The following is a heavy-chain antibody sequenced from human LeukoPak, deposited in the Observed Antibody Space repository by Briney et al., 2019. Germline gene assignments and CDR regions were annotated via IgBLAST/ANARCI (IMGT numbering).Heavy chain of an antibody. CDR2: ISAGNGNT. D-gene: IGHD3-3*01. CDR1: GYTFTSYA. J-gene: IGHJ4*02. CDR3: ARGNRNDFWSGKNQRGRFDY. Sequence: ASVRVSCKASGYTFTSYAMHWVRQAPGQRLEWMGWISAGNGNTKYSQKFQGRVTITRDTSASTAYMELSSLRSEDTAVYYCARGNRNDFWSGKNQRGRFDYWGQGTLVTVSS. V-gene: IGHV1-3*01.